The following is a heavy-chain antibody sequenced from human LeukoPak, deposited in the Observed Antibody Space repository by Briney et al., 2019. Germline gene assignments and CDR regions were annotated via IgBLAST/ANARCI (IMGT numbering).Heavy chain of an antibody. Sequence: PSETLSLTCTVSGGSISSYYWSWIRQPPGKGLEWIGNIYDSGSTNYNPSLKSRDTISVDTSKNQCSLKLSSVTAADTAVYYCARQSISGSSLSYFDYWGQGTLVNVSS. CDR2: IYDSGST. CDR3: ARQSISGSSLSYFDY. V-gene: IGHV4-59*01. J-gene: IGHJ4*02. D-gene: IGHD3-22*01. CDR1: GGSISSYY.